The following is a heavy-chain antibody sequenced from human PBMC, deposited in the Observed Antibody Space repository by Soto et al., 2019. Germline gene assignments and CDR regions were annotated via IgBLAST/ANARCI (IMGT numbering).Heavy chain of an antibody. D-gene: IGHD1-26*01. CDR1: GFTFSSYA. J-gene: IGHJ6*02. V-gene: IGHV3-23*01. Sequence: GGSLRLSCAASGFTFSSYAMSWVRQAPGKGLEWVSAISGSGGSTYYADSLKGRFTISRANSKNTLYLHMSSLRAEDTVVYSCANDLAESQWELYYYSYYGMDVWGQGTTVTVSS. CDR2: ISGSGGST. CDR3: ANDLAESQWELYYYSYYGMDV.